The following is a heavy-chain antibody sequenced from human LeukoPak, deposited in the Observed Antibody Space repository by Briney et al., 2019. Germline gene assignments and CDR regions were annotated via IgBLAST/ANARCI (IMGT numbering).Heavy chain of an antibody. CDR3: ARDEYSSGWSALGY. V-gene: IGHV3-30-3*01. D-gene: IGHD6-19*01. CDR1: GFTFSSYA. Sequence: GGSLRLSCAASGFTFSSYAMHWVRQAPGKGLEWVAVISYDGSNKYYEDSVKGRFTISRDNSKNTLYLQMNSLRAEDTAVYYCARDEYSSGWSALGYWGQGTLVT. J-gene: IGHJ4*02. CDR2: ISYDGSNK.